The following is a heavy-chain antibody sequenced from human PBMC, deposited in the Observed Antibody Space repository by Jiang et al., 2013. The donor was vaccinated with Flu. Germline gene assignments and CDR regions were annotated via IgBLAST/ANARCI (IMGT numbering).Heavy chain of an antibody. CDR1: GGSISSYY. V-gene: IGHV4-59*08. CDR3: ARHLAPYASLHGMDV. J-gene: IGHJ6*02. Sequence: LLKPSETLSLTCTVSGGSISSYYWSWIRQPPGKGLEWIGYIYYSGSTNYNPSLKSRVTISVDTSKNQFSLKLSSVTAADTAVYYCARHLAPYASLHGMDVWGQGTTVTVSS. D-gene: IGHD2-21*02. CDR2: IYYSGST.